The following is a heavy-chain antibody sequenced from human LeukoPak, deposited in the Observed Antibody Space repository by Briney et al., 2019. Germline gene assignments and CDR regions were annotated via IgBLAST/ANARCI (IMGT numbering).Heavy chain of an antibody. Sequence: GGSLRLSCAASGFTFSSYAMSWVRQAPGKGLEWVSAISGSGGSTYYVDSVKGRFTISRDNSKNTLYLQMNSLRAEDTAVYYCAKDLLGGEYYFDYWGQGTLVTVSS. CDR2: ISGSGGST. CDR1: GFTFSSYA. D-gene: IGHD3-16*01. J-gene: IGHJ4*02. V-gene: IGHV3-23*01. CDR3: AKDLLGGEYYFDY.